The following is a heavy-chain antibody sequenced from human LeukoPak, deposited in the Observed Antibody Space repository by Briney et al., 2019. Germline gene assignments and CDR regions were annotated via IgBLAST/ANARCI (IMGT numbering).Heavy chain of an antibody. D-gene: IGHD6-19*01. CDR1: TYTFTSYG. Sequence: GASVKVSCKASTYTFTSYGISWVRQAPGQGLEWMGWISAYNGNTNYAQKLQGRVTMTTDTSTRTAYMELRSLRSEDTAVYYCARDRREGYSSGWYYFDYWGQGTLVTVSS. V-gene: IGHV1-18*01. CDR3: ARDRREGYSSGWYYFDY. J-gene: IGHJ4*02. CDR2: ISAYNGNT.